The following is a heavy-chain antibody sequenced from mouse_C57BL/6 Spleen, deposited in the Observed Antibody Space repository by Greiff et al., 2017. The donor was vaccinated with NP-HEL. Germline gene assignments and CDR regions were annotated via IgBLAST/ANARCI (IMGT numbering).Heavy chain of an antibody. CDR1: GFTFSDYG. J-gene: IGHJ4*01. V-gene: IGHV5-17*01. CDR3: ARPGGLLLYYAMDY. CDR2: ISSGSSTI. D-gene: IGHD2-3*01. Sequence: EVMLVESGGGLVKPGGSLKLSCAASGFTFSDYGMHWVRQAPEKGLEWVAYISSGSSTIYYADTVKGRFTISRDNAKNTLFLQMTSLRSEDTAMYYCARPGGLLLYYAMDYWGQGTSVTVSS.